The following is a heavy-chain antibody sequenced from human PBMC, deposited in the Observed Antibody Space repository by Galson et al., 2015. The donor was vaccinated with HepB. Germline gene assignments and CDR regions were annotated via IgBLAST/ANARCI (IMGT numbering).Heavy chain of an antibody. D-gene: IGHD2-2*01. Sequence: QSGAEVTKPGESLKISCKGSGYSFTSYWIGWVRQMPGKGLEWMGIIYPGDSDTRYSPSFQGQVTISADKSISTAYLQWSSLKASDTAMYYCAIRIVVVPAAMRVDAFDIWGQGTMVTVSS. CDR2: IYPGDSDT. J-gene: IGHJ3*02. V-gene: IGHV5-51*03. CDR3: AIRIVVVPAAMRVDAFDI. CDR1: GYSFTSYW.